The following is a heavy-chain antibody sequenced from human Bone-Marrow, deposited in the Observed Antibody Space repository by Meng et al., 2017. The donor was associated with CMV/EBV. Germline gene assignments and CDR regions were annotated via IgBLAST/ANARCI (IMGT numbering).Heavy chain of an antibody. Sequence: GGSLRLSCAASGFTFSSYGMHWVRQAPGKGLEWVAFIRYDGSNKYYADSVKGRFTISRDNSKNTLYLQMNSLRAEDTAVYYCARGREDSKWLASSSLDYWGQGTLVTVSS. V-gene: IGHV3-30*02. CDR2: IRYDGSNK. J-gene: IGHJ4*02. D-gene: IGHD6-6*01. CDR1: GFTFSSYG. CDR3: ARGREDSKWLASSSLDY.